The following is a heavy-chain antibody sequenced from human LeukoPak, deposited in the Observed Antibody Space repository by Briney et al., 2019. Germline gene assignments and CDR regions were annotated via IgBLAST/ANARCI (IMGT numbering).Heavy chain of an antibody. CDR3: ARDQGVYCSGGSCTAFDI. D-gene: IGHD2-15*01. CDR1: GFTFSSYE. Sequence: PGGSLRLSCAASGFTFSSYEMNWVRQAPGKGLEWVSYISSSGSTIYYADSVKGRFTISRDNAKKSLYLQMNSLRAEDTAVYYCARDQGVYCSGGSCTAFDIWGQGTMVTVSS. CDR2: ISSSGSTI. J-gene: IGHJ3*02. V-gene: IGHV3-48*03.